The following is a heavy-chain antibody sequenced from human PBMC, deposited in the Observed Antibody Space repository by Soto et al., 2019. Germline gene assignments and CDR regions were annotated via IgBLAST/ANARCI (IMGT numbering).Heavy chain of an antibody. Sequence: ASVKVSCKASGYTFTGYHMHWVRQAPGQGLERMGWINPNSGGTNYAQKFQGWVTMTRDTSISTAYMELSRLRSDDTAVYYCARSPRSGWYYFDYWGQGTLVTVSS. J-gene: IGHJ4*02. CDR2: INPNSGGT. V-gene: IGHV1-2*04. D-gene: IGHD6-19*01. CDR3: ARSPRSGWYYFDY. CDR1: GYTFTGYH.